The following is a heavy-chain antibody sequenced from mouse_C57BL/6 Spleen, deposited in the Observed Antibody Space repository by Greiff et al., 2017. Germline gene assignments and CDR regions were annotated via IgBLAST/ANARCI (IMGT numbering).Heavy chain of an antibody. CDR3: ARRVYYYGSSYPDY. V-gene: IGHV1-42*01. J-gene: IGHJ2*01. Sequence: EVQLQQSGPELVKPGASVKISCKASGYSFTGYYMNWVKQSPEKSLEWIGETNPSTGGTTYNQKFKAKATLTVDKSSSTAYMQLKSLTSEDAAVYYCARRVYYYGSSYPDYWGQGTTLTVSS. CDR1: GYSFTGYY. CDR2: TNPSTGGT. D-gene: IGHD1-1*01.